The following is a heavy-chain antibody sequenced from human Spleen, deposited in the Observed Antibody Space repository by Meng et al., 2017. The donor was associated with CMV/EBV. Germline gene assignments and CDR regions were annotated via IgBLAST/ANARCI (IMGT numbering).Heavy chain of an antibody. D-gene: IGHD5-12*01. V-gene: IGHV3-21*01. CDR1: GFTLSSNG. CDR3: ARALSGYEIVDY. J-gene: IGHJ4*02. CDR2: ISSSSNYI. Sequence: SCVASGFTLSSNGMSWVRQAPGKVLDWVSSISSSSNYIYYADSVKGRFTISRDNAKNSLYLQMNSLRDEDTAVYYCARALSGYEIVDYWGQGILVTVSS.